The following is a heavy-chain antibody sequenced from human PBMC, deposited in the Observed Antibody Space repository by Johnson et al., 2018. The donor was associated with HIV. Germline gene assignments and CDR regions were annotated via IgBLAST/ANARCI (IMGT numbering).Heavy chain of an antibody. CDR1: RFTVSGNY. J-gene: IGHJ3*02. D-gene: IGHD3-22*01. V-gene: IGHV3-66*01. CDR3: ERDDYYDTSNHLDI. Sequence: VQLVESGGGLVKPGGSLRLSCAASRFTVSGNYMTWVRQAPGKGLEWVSVVYSAGHTYYADSVTCRFTISRDDSKNSLFLQMISLRAEDTDMYYWERDDYYDTSNHLDIWGQGTMVTVSS. CDR2: VYSAGHT.